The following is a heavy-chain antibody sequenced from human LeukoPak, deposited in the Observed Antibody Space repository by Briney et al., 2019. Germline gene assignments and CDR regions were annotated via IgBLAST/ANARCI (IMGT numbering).Heavy chain of an antibody. CDR3: TRHTVNTTTFDY. J-gene: IGHJ4*02. D-gene: IGHD4-17*01. CDR1: GFTFSGSA. V-gene: IGHV3-73*01. CDR2: IRSKANSYAT. Sequence: GGSLRLSCAASGFTFSGSAMHWVRQASGKGLEWVGRIRSKANSYATAYAASVKGRFTISRGDSKNTAYLQMNSLKTEDTAVYYCTRHTVNTTTFDYWGQGTLVTVSS.